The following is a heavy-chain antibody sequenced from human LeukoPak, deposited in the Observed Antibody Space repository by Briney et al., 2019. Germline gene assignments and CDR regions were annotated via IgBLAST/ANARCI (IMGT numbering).Heavy chain of an antibody. V-gene: IGHV1-8*03. CDR1: GYTFTNYD. D-gene: IGHD6-13*01. J-gene: IGHJ3*02. Sequence: ASVKVSCKTSGYTFTNYDINWVRQAPGQGLEWMGWMNPKSGKTGYAQKFQGRVTIIRNTSISTAYMELSSLRSEDTAVYYCARVVIAAAAFDAFDIWGQGTMVTVSS. CDR3: ARVVIAAAAFDAFDI. CDR2: MNPKSGKT.